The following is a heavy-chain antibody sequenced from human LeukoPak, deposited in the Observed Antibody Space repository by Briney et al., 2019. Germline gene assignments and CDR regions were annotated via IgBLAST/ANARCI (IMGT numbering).Heavy chain of an antibody. V-gene: IGHV4-30-4*08. CDR3: ARAHFWSGQRKYYFDY. J-gene: IGHJ4*02. CDR1: GGSISSGDYY. Sequence: SETLSLTCTVSGGSISSGDYYWSWIRQPPGKGLEWIGYIYYSGSTYYNPSLKSRVTISVDTSKNQFSLKLSSVTAADTAVYYCARAHFWSGQRKYYFDYWGQGTLVTVSS. CDR2: IYYSGST. D-gene: IGHD3-3*02.